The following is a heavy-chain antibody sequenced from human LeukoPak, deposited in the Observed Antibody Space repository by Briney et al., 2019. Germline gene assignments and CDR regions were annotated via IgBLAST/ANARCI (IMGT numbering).Heavy chain of an antibody. CDR1: GDSINSYY. J-gene: IGHJ6*03. CDR2: IYSGGRT. CDR3: ARLRCSSTSCYGYFYYYMDV. D-gene: IGHD2-2*01. V-gene: IGHV4-4*07. Sequence: SETLSLTCTVSGDSINSYYWLWIRQPAGKGLEWIGRIYSGGRTNYNPSLKSRVTMSEDTSKNQFSLKLSSATAADTAVYYCARLRCSSTSCYGYFYYYMDVWGKGTTVTVSS.